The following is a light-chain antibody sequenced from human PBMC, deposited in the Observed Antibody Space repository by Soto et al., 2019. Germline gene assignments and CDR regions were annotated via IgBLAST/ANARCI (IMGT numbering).Light chain of an antibody. V-gene: IGLV1-40*01. Sequence: QSVLTQPPSVSGAPGQRVTISCTVSSSNSGAGYDVHWYQQLPGTAPKLLIYGNSNRPSGVPDRFSGSKSGTSASLAITGLQAEDEADYYCQSYDSSLSGYVFGTGTKVTVL. J-gene: IGLJ1*01. CDR2: GNS. CDR3: QSYDSSLSGYV. CDR1: SSNSGAGYD.